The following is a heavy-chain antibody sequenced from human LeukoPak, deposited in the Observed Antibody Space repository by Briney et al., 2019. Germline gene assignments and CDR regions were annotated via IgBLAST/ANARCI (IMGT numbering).Heavy chain of an antibody. CDR1: GGSFSGYY. J-gene: IGHJ5*02. Sequence: SEALSLACAVYGGSFSGYYWSWIRHPPGKGLEWIGEINHSGSTNYNPSLKSRVTISVDTSKNQFSLKLSSVTAADTAVYYCARGVPFPYTVNTWYNWFDPWGQGTLVTVSS. CDR3: ARGVPFPYTVNTWYNWFDP. CDR2: INHSGST. D-gene: IGHD4-17*01. V-gene: IGHV4-34*01.